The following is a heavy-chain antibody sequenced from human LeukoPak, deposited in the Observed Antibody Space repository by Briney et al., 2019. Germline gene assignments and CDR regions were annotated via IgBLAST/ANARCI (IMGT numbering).Heavy chain of an antibody. V-gene: IGHV1-8*01. Sequence: ASVKVSCKVSGYTFTSHDINWVRQATGQGLEWMGWMNPNSGNTGYAQKFQGRVTMTRNTSISTAYMELSSLRSEDTAVYYCARGVTGSGSFRYYYMDVWGKGTTVTVSS. CDR3: ARGVTGSGSFRYYYMDV. CDR2: MNPNSGNT. CDR1: GYTFTSHD. D-gene: IGHD3-10*01. J-gene: IGHJ6*03.